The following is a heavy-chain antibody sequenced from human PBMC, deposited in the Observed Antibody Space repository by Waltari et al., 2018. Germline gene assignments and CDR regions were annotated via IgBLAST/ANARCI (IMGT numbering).Heavy chain of an antibody. Sequence: QVQLVQSGAEVKKPGASVKVSCKASGYTFTSYGISWVRQAPGQGLEWMGWISAYNGNTNYAQKLQGRVTMTTDTSTSTAYMGLRSLRSDDTAVDYCARDPYSVLLWFGEGNWFDPWGQGTLVTVSS. D-gene: IGHD3-10*01. CDR2: ISAYNGNT. V-gene: IGHV1-18*01. CDR1: GYTFTSYG. J-gene: IGHJ5*02. CDR3: ARDPYSVLLWFGEGNWFDP.